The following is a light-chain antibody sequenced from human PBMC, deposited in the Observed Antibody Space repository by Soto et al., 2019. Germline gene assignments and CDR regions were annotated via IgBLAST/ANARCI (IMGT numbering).Light chain of an antibody. Sequence: QSALTQPPSASGSPGQAVTISCTGTSRDIGGYDFVSWYQVRPAEAPQLIIYNVNGRPSGVPRRFSGSKSGNTGSLTVSGLHAVDEADYYCSSYSDNNICVFGTATKVTVL. CDR1: SRDIGGYDF. V-gene: IGLV2-8*01. J-gene: IGLJ1*01. CDR2: NVN. CDR3: SSYSDNNICV.